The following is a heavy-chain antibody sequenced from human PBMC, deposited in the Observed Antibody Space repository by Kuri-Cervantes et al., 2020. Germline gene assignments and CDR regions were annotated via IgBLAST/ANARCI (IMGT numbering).Heavy chain of an antibody. D-gene: IGHD5/OR15-5a*01. Sequence: GGSLRLSCAASGFSFSDNYMTWIRQAPGEGLEWVSYISSRGNLIYYADSVKGRFTISRDNAKNSLYLQMNSLRAEDTAVYYCARDGLNWYFDIWGRGTLVTVSS. CDR2: ISSRGNLI. CDR1: GFSFSDNY. V-gene: IGHV3-11*01. J-gene: IGHJ2*01. CDR3: ARDGLNWYFDI.